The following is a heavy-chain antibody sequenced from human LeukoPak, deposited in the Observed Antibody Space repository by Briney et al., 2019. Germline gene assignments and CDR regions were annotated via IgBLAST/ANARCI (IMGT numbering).Heavy chain of an antibody. CDR2: ISGSGGST. CDR3: AKGTYYPNYYFDY. J-gene: IGHJ4*02. Sequence: GGSLRLSCAASGFTFSSYAMSWVRQAPGKGLEWVSTISGSGGSTYYADSVKGRFTTSRDNSKSTLYLQMNSLRAEDTAVYYCAKGTYYPNYYFDYWGLGTLVTVSS. V-gene: IGHV3-23*01. CDR1: GFTFSSYA. D-gene: IGHD2-21*01.